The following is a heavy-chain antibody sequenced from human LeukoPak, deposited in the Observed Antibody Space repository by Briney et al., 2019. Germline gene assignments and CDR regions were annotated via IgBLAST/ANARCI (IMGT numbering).Heavy chain of an antibody. CDR3: VRAPGAT. V-gene: IGHV3-53*01. CDR2: IYKGESA. D-gene: IGHD3-10*01. J-gene: IGHJ5*02. CDR1: GFIVSSDH. Sequence: GGSLRLSCAASGFIVSSDHMNWVRQAPGKGLEWVAVIYKGESAFYADPVKGRFTISRDNSKNTVYLQTNSLRAGDTAMYYCVRAPGATWGQGNLVTVSS.